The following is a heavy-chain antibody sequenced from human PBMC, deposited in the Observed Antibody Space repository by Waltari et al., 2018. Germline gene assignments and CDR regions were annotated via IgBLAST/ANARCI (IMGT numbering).Heavy chain of an antibody. Sequence: QVQLQQWGAGLLKPSETLSLTCAVYGGSFSGYYWSWIRQPPGTGLEWIGEINHSGSTNYNPSLKSRVTISVDTSKNQFSLKLSSVTAADTAVYYCARGGLLLWFRELFATYFDYWGQGTLVTVSS. CDR1: GGSFSGYY. D-gene: IGHD3-10*01. CDR2: INHSGST. CDR3: ARGGLLLWFRELFATYFDY. J-gene: IGHJ4*02. V-gene: IGHV4-34*01.